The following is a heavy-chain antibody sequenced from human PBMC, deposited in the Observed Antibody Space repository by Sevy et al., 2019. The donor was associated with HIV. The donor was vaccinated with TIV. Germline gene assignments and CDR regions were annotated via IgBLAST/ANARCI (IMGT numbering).Heavy chain of an antibody. CDR3: ARHSHGSGAFYVPFNS. CDR2: IFQSGST. Sequence: SETLSLTCAVSGYSITSGYYWGWIRQPPGKGLEWIASIFQSGSTPFNPSPKSRVTMSVDTSKNQFSLKLSSVTAADRAVYYRARHSHGSGAFYVPFNSWGQGTLVTVSS. J-gene: IGHJ4*02. V-gene: IGHV4-38-2*01. CDR1: GYSITSGYY. D-gene: IGHD3-10*01.